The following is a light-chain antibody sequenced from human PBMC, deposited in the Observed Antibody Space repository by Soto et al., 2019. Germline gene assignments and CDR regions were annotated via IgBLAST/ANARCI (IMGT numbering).Light chain of an antibody. CDR2: TGS. Sequence: DIQMTQSPSSVSASVGDRVSITCRASQGISNWLAWYQQKPGRAPKLLIYTGSSLQSGVPSRFSGTGSGTAFTLTISSVQPEDVGAYYCEQANSFPLTCGGGTKVEIK. CDR3: EQANSFPLT. J-gene: IGKJ4*01. V-gene: IGKV1-12*01. CDR1: QGISNW.